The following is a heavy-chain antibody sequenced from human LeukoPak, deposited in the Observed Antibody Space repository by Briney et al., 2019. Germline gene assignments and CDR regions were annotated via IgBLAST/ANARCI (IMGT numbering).Heavy chain of an antibody. CDR1: GYSFTSSW. Sequence: GESLKISCQASGYSFTSSWIGWARQMPGKGQEWMAIINPGDSDTRYSPSFQGQVTISADKSTSTVYLQWGSLKASDTAMYYCARQPGAGWFDPWGQGTLVTVSS. D-gene: IGHD3-10*01. V-gene: IGHV5-51*01. J-gene: IGHJ5*02. CDR2: INPGDSDT. CDR3: ARQPGAGWFDP.